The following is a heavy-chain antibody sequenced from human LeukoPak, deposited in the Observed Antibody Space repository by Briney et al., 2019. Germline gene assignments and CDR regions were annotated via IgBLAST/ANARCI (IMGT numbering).Heavy chain of an antibody. V-gene: IGHV4-59*01. CDR1: GGSISSYY. J-gene: IGHJ4*02. Sequence: SETLSLTCTVSGGSISSYYWSWIRQPPGKGLEWIGYIYYSGSTNYNPSLKSRVTISVDTSKNQFSLKLSSVTAADTAVYYCARGQTYDSSGYYWYYWGQGTLVTVSS. CDR2: IYYSGST. D-gene: IGHD3-22*01. CDR3: ARGQTYDSSGYYWYY.